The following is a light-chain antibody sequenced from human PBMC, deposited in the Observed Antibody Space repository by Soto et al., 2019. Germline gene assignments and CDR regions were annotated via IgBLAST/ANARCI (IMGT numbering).Light chain of an antibody. Sequence: DIVLTQSPGTLSLSPGERATLSCRASQSVSSNLAWYQQKPAQAPRLLIYGASTRATGIPARFSGSGSGTDFTLTISCLQSEDFATYYCQQYYSYPTFGPGTKVDIK. CDR2: GAS. CDR1: QSVSSN. J-gene: IGKJ3*01. V-gene: IGKV3-15*01. CDR3: QQYYSYPT.